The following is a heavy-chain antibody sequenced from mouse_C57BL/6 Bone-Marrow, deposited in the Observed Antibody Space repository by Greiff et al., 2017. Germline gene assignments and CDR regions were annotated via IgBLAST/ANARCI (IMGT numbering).Heavy chain of an antibody. J-gene: IGHJ3*01. CDR2: ISYDGSN. CDR3: ARWLPFAY. Sequence: EVKLMESGPGLVKPSQSLSLTCSVTGYSITSGYYWNWIRQFPGNKLEWMGYISYDGSNNYNPSLKNRISITRDTSKNQFFLKLNSVTTEDTATYYCARWLPFAYWGQGTLVTVSA. CDR1: GYSITSGYY. V-gene: IGHV3-6*01. D-gene: IGHD2-2*01.